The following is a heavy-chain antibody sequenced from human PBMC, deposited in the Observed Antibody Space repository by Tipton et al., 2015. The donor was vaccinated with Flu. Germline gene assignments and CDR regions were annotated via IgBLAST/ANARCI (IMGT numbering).Heavy chain of an antibody. CDR3: AKDRGSGWFAGMDV. D-gene: IGHD6-19*01. CDR2: IWYDGSNK. V-gene: IGHV3-33*06. J-gene: IGHJ6*02. CDR1: GFILRSYG. Sequence: SLRLSCAASGFILRSYGMHWVRQAPGKGLEWVAVIWYDGSNKYYADSVKGRFTISRDNSKNTLYLQMNSLRAEDTAVYYCAKDRGSGWFAGMDVWGQGTTVTVSS.